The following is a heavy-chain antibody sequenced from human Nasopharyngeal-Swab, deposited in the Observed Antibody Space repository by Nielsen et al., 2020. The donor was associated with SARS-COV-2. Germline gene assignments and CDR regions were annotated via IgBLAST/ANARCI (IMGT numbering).Heavy chain of an antibody. J-gene: IGHJ5*02. CDR2: ALHDGRT. V-gene: IGHV4-4*02. CDR3: AKEGSGSPALS. D-gene: IGHD1-26*01. Sequence: WIRQPPGKGLEWIGEALHDGRTSCHSTLESRVTISIDTSRNQFSLRLTSVTATDTAVYYCAKEGSGSPALSWGQGILVTVSS.